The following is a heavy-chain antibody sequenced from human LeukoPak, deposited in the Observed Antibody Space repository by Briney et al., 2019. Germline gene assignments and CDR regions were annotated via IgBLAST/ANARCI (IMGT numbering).Heavy chain of an antibody. D-gene: IGHD6-13*01. J-gene: IGHJ6*02. CDR2: ISAYNGNT. CDR3: ARVGSSSWWTSYYYYGMDV. CDR1: GYTFTSYD. Sequence: ASVKVSCKASGYTFTSYDINWVRQATGQGLEWMGWISAYNGNTNYAQKLQGRVTMTTDTSTSTAYMELRSLRSDDTAVYYCARVGSSSWWTSYYYYGMDVWGQGTTVTVSS. V-gene: IGHV1-18*01.